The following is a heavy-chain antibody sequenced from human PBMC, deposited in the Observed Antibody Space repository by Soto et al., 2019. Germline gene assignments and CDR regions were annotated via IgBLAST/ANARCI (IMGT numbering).Heavy chain of an antibody. CDR1: GFSFNNYI. V-gene: IGHV3-23*01. D-gene: IGHD6-13*01. CDR3: AKAGANSSTWHSNWFDP. CDR2: ISDTGGST. J-gene: IGHJ5*02. Sequence: EVQLLESGGALVPPGGSLRLSCAASGFSFNNYIMNWVRQAPGQGLEWVSGISDTGGSTDYADSVKGRFTISRDNSKNTLFLQMNRLRADDTAMYYCAKAGANSSTWHSNWFDPWGQGTLVTVSS.